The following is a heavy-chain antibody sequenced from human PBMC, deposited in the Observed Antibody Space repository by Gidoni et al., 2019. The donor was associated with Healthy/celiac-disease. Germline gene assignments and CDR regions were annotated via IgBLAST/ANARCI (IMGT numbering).Heavy chain of an antibody. J-gene: IGHJ4*02. CDR2: INHSGST. V-gene: IGHV4-34*01. Sequence: QVQLQQWGAGLLKPSETLSLTCAVYGGSFSGYYWSWIRQPPGKGLEWIGEINHSGSTNYNPSLKSRVTISVDTSKNQFSLKLSSVTAADTAVYYCAREKRVAGVDYWGQGTLVTVSS. CDR3: AREKRVAGVDY. D-gene: IGHD6-19*01. CDR1: GGSFSGYY.